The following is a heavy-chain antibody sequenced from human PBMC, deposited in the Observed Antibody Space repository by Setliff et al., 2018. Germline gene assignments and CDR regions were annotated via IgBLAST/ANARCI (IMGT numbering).Heavy chain of an antibody. CDR2: ISWNSGSI. CDR1: GFTFDDYA. V-gene: IGHV3-9*01. J-gene: IGHJ4*02. CDR3: ARCGGAGLRLGELSWPFDY. D-gene: IGHD3-16*02. Sequence: PGGSLRLSCAASGFTFDDYAMHWVRQAPGKGLEWVSGISWNSGSIGYADSVKGRFTISRDNSKNTLYLQMNGLRAEDTAVYYCARCGGAGLRLGELSWPFDYWGQGTLVTVSS.